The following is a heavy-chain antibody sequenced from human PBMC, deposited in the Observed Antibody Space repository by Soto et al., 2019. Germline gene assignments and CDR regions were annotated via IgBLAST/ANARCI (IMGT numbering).Heavy chain of an antibody. Sequence: GGCLRLSCAASGFTFSSYSMNWVRQAPGKGLEWVSSISSSSSYIYYADSVKGRFTISRDNAESSLYLQMNRLRDEDTAVYYCARDRRSNDSSGYYFYYHDQRPLFTISS. V-gene: IGHV3-21*01. D-gene: IGHD3-22*01. J-gene: IGHJ4*02. CDR3: ARDRRSNDSSGYYFYY. CDR2: ISSSSSYI. CDR1: GFTFSSYS.